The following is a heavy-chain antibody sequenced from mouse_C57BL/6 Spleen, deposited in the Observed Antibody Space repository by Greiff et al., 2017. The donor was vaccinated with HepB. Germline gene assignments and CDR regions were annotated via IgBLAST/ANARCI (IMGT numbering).Heavy chain of an antibody. D-gene: IGHD2-4*01. Sequence: QVQLQQPGAELVRPGSSVKLSCKASGYTFTSYWMHWVKQRPIQGLEWIGNIDPSDSETHYTQKFKDKATLTVDKSSSTAYMQLSSLTSEDSAVYYCARFDYDGAWFAYWGQGTLVTVSA. CDR1: GYTFTSYW. J-gene: IGHJ3*01. CDR2: IDPSDSET. V-gene: IGHV1-52*01. CDR3: ARFDYDGAWFAY.